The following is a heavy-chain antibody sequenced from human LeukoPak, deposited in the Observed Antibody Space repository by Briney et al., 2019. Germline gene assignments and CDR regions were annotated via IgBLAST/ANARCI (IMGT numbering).Heavy chain of an antibody. CDR1: GFTFSSYA. CDR2: ISYDGSNK. V-gene: IGHV3-30*04. D-gene: IGHD5-12*01. CDR3: ARRGSGDAFDI. Sequence: PGGSLRLSCAASGFTFSSYAMHWVRQAPGKGLEWVAVISYDGSNKYYADSVKGRFTISRDNSKNTLYLQMNSLRAEDTAVYYCARRGSGDAFDIWGQETMVTVSS. J-gene: IGHJ3*02.